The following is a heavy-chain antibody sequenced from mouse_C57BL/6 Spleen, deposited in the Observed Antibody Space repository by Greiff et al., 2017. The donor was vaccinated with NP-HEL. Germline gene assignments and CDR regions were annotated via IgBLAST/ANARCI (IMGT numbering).Heavy chain of an antibody. CDR1: GFTFSDYG. D-gene: IGHD2-4*01. Sequence: EVKLVESGGGLVKPGGSLKLSCAASGFTFSDYGMHWVRQAPEKGLEWVAYISSGSSTIYYADTVKGRFTISRDNAKNTLFLQMTSLRSEDTAMYYCASPTNDYAPYAMDYWGQGTSVTVSS. J-gene: IGHJ4*01. CDR3: ASPTNDYAPYAMDY. CDR2: ISSGSSTI. V-gene: IGHV5-17*01.